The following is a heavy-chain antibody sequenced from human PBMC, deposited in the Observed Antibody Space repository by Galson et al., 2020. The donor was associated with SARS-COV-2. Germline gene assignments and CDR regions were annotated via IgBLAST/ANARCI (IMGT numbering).Heavy chain of an antibody. CDR2: ISPYNGNT. V-gene: IGHV1-18*04. J-gene: IGHJ5*02. D-gene: IGHD3-10*01. Sequence: ASVKVSCKASGDTFTTYGFTWVRQAPGQGLEWMGWISPYNGNTNYARQLQGRVTMTTDTSTTTAYMELRSLRYDDTAIYYCARVDYFNLGTSFDPWCQGTLVTVSS. CDR3: ARVDYFNLGTSFDP. CDR1: GDTFTTYG.